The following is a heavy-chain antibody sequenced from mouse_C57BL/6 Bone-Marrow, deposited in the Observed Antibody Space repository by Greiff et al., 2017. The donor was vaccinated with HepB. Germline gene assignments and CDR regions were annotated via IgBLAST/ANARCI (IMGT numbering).Heavy chain of an antibody. CDR1: GYTFTDHT. CDR2: IYPRDGST. Sequence: VKLMESDAELVKPGASVKISCKVSGYTFTDHTIHWMKQRPEQGLEWIGYIYPRDGSTKYNEKFKGKATLTADKSSSTAYMQLNSLTSEDSAVYFCARGVYDGYSYFDYWGQGTTLTVSS. CDR3: ARGVYDGYSYFDY. V-gene: IGHV1-78*01. D-gene: IGHD2-3*01. J-gene: IGHJ2*01.